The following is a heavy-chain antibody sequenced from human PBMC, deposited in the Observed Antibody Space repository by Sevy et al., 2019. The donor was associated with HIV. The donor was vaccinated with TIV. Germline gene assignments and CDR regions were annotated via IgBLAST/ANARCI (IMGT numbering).Heavy chain of an antibody. CDR3: AREGCTKPHDY. D-gene: IGHD2-8*01. J-gene: IGHJ4*02. Sequence: GGSLRLSCAASGFTFSKYSMSRIRQPPGKGLERVSTLSFGCGEINYADSVKGRFTISRDNSKSSVYLQMNNLRPEDTAVYYCAREGCTKPHDYWGQGTLVTVSS. CDR2: LSFGCGEI. V-gene: IGHV3-23*01. CDR1: GFTFSKYS.